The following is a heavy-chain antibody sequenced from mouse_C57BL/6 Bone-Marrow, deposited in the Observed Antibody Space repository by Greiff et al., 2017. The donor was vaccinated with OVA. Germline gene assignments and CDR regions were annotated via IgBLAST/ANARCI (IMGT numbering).Heavy chain of an antibody. D-gene: IGHD1-1*01. CDR2: IRSKSNNYAT. Sequence: EVQGVESGGGLVQPKGSLKLSCAASGFSFNTYAMNWVRQAPGKGLEWVARIRSKSNNYATYYADSVKDRFTISRDDSESMLYLQMNNLKTEDTAMYYCVTTVVAQGDYWGQGTSVTVSS. J-gene: IGHJ4*01. V-gene: IGHV10-1*01. CDR1: GFSFNTYA. CDR3: VTTVVAQGDY.